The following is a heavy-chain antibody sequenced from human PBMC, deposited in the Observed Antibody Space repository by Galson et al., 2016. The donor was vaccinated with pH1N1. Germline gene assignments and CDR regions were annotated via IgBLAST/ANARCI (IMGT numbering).Heavy chain of an antibody. V-gene: IGHV3-23*01. CDR2: ISGSGSST. CDR1: GYTFSSYA. CDR3: AKDIGYCSSTSCQYYYYYGMDV. J-gene: IGHJ6*02. Sequence: SLRLSCAASGYTFSSYAMSWVRQAPGKGLEWVSAISGSGSSTYYADSVKGRFTISRDNSKNTLYLQMNSLRAEDTAVYYCAKDIGYCSSTSCQYYYYYGMDVWGQGTTVTVSS. D-gene: IGHD2-2*01.